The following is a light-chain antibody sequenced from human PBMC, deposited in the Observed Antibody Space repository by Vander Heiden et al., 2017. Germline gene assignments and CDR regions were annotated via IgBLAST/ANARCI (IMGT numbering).Light chain of an antibody. Sequence: VMTQSPVTLSLSPGQNATLPCRASEDVGTNLAWYQQKPGQSPKLLIYAASTKAIAAPARFSGSGSGTDFTLTISSLQSEDFAVYYCQQYTHWPPLAFGGGTRVDMK. CDR2: AAS. J-gene: IGKJ4*01. CDR1: EDVGTN. CDR3: QQYTHWPPLA. V-gene: IGKV3-15*01.